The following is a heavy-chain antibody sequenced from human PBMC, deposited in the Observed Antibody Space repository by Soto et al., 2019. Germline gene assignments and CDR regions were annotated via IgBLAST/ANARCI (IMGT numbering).Heavy chain of an antibody. CDR2: IYYSGST. D-gene: IGHD4-17*01. J-gene: IGHJ3*02. CDR1: GGSISSSSYY. CDR3: ARQDHGCGDYVGAFDI. V-gene: IGHV4-39*01. Sequence: QLQLQESGPGLVKPSETLSLTCTVSGGSISSSSYYWVWIRQPPGKGLEWIGSIYYSGSTYYNPSLKSRVTLSVDTSKSQFSLKLSSVTAADTAVYYCARQDHGCGDYVGAFDIWGQGTMVTVSS.